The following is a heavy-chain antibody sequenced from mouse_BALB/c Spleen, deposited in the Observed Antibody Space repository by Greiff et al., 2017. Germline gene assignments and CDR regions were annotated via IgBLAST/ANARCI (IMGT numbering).Heavy chain of an antibody. CDR2: IYTYNGCT. V-gene: IGHV1S29*02. D-gene: IGHD2-14*01. J-gene: IGHJ3*01. CDR3: ERGRYEPWFAY. CDR1: GFTFTDYN. Sequence: EVKLLESGPGLVKPGASVKISCTASGFTFTDYNMPWVKQSHGKSLEWIGYIYTYNGCTGYTQKFKSQVTLTVDNSSSTAYMECRSLTSEDSAVYYWERGRYEPWFAYWGQGTLVTVSA.